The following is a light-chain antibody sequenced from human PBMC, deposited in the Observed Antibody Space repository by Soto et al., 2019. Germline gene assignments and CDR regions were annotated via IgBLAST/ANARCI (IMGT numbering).Light chain of an antibody. CDR3: CSYVGATTYV. Sequence: QSALSQPASVSGSPGHSITISCTGTSTTVGGFNVVSWYQQDPGKAPKVIIYEGIKRPSGVSNRFSGSNSGSTASLTISGLQAEDEADYYCCSYVGATTYVFGTGTKVTVL. CDR2: EGI. V-gene: IGLV2-23*01. J-gene: IGLJ1*01. CDR1: STTVGGFNV.